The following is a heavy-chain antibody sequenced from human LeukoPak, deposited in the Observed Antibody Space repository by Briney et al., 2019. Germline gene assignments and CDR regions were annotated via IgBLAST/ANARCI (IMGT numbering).Heavy chain of an antibody. J-gene: IGHJ4*02. V-gene: IGHV3-23*01. Sequence: PGGSLRLSCAASGFTFSSYAMSWVRQAPGKGLEWVSAISGSGGSTYYADSVKGRFTISRDNSKNTLYLQMNSLRAEDTAVYYCAKSREDDSSGYYCLSWGQGTLVTVSS. D-gene: IGHD3-22*01. CDR2: ISGSGGST. CDR3: AKSREDDSSGYYCLS. CDR1: GFTFSSYA.